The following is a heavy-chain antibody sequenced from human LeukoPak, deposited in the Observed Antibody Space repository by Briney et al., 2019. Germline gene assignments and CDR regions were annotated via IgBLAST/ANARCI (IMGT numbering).Heavy chain of an antibody. CDR1: GGSISSGDYY. CDR3: ARGTAKYSSGNWFDP. CDR2: IYYSGST. D-gene: IGHD6-25*01. J-gene: IGHJ5*02. Sequence: SETLSLTCTVSGGSISSGDYYWSWIRQPPGKGLDWIGYIYYSGSTYYNPSLKSRVTISVDTSKNQFSLKLSSVTAADTAVYYCARGTAKYSSGNWFDPWGQGTLVTVSS. V-gene: IGHV4-30-4*08.